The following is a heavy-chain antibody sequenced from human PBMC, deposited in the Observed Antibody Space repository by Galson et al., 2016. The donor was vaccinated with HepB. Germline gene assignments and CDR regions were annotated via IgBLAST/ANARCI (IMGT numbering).Heavy chain of an antibody. Sequence: SLRLSCAASGFTFSSYAMHWVRQAPGKGLEWVAVISYDGSTKYYADSVKGRFTISRDNSKNTLYLQMNSLRAEDTPVYYCARDNTILWFGELIGNAFDIWGQGTLVTVSS. CDR1: GFTFSSYA. CDR2: ISYDGSTK. J-gene: IGHJ3*02. D-gene: IGHD3-10*01. CDR3: ARDNTILWFGELIGNAFDI. V-gene: IGHV3-30*04.